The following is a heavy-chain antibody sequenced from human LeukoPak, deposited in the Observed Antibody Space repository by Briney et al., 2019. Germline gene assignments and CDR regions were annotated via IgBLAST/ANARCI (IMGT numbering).Heavy chain of an antibody. Sequence: SETLSLTCAVYGGSFSGYYWSWIRQPPGKGLEWIGEINHSGSTNYNPSLKSRVTISVDTSKNQFSLRLSSVTAADTAVYYCARGLSCSGGSCYSAFDIWGQGTMVTVSS. CDR1: GGSFSGYY. CDR2: INHSGST. D-gene: IGHD2-15*01. V-gene: IGHV4-34*01. CDR3: ARGLSCSGGSCYSAFDI. J-gene: IGHJ3*02.